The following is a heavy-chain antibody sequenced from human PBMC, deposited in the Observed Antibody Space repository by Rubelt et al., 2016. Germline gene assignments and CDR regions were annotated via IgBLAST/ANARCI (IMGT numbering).Heavy chain of an antibody. CDR2: INHSGST. J-gene: IGHJ4*02. Sequence: QVQLQQWGAGLLKPSETLSLTCAVYGGSFSGYYWSWIRQPPGKGLEWIGEINHSGSTNYNPSRKRRLTIAGETAKNQVSLKLSVGTAAETAVYYCARLGVVAGIDYWGQGTLVTVSS. D-gene: IGHD6-19*01. V-gene: IGHV4-34*01. CDR3: ARLGVVAGIDY. CDR1: GGSFSGYY.